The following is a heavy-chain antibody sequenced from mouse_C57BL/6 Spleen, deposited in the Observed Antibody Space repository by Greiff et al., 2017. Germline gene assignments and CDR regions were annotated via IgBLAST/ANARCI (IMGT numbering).Heavy chain of an antibody. Sequence: VQLQQPGAELVMPGASVKLSCKASGYTFTSYWMHWVKQRPGQGLEWIGEIDPSDSYTNYNQKFKGKSTLTVDKSSSTAYMQLSSLTSEDSAVYYCARGGDYGNAWNAMDYWGQGTSVTVSS. V-gene: IGHV1-69*01. CDR3: ARGGDYGNAWNAMDY. CDR1: GYTFTSYW. CDR2: IDPSDSYT. D-gene: IGHD2-1*01. J-gene: IGHJ4*01.